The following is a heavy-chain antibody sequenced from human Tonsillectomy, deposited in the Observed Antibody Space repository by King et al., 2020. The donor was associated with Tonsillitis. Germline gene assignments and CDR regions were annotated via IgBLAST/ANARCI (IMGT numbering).Heavy chain of an antibody. J-gene: IGHJ4*02. CDR1: GYTFTNNG. CDR2: ISAYNGNT. Sequence: VQLVESGGEVKKPGASMKVSCKASGYTFTNNGFSWVRQAPGQGLEWLGWISAYNGNTNYAQKFQGRVTMTTDTSTSTAYMELRSLRSDDTAVYYCAGDLGSSPLGNFDYWGQGTLVTVSS. D-gene: IGHD1-14*01. CDR3: AGDLGSSPLGNFDY. V-gene: IGHV1-18*04.